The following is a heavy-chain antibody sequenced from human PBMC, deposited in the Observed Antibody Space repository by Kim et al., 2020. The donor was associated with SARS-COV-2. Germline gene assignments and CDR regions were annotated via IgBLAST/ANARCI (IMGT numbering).Heavy chain of an antibody. Sequence: DWRRTTSAESVKGRLTISRDNAKNTVFLEMNSLRAEDTAVYYCIRDYDYWGQGTLVTVSS. CDR3: IRDYDY. J-gene: IGHJ4*02. CDR2: DWRRT. V-gene: IGHV3-74*01.